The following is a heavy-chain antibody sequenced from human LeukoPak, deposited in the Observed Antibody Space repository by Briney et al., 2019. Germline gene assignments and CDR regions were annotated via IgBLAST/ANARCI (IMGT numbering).Heavy chain of an antibody. V-gene: IGHV4-31*03. J-gene: IGHJ4*02. Sequence: SQTLSLTCTVSGGSISSGGYYWSWIRQHPGKGLEWIGYIYYSGSTYYNPSLKSRVTISVDTSKNQFSLKLSSVTAADTAVYYCARGPSSSWPYYFDYWGQGILVTVSS. CDR3: ARGPSSSWPYYFDY. D-gene: IGHD6-13*01. CDR2: IYYSGST. CDR1: GGSISSGGYY.